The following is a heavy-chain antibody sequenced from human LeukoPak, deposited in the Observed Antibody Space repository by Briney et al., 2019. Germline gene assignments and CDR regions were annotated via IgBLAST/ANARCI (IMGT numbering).Heavy chain of an antibody. CDR3: ARHYYDSSGYYYQDY. Sequence: SETLSLTCTVSGGSISSYYWSWIRQPPGKGLEWIGYIYYSGSTNYNPSLRSRVTISVDTSKNQFSLKLSSVTAADTAVYYCARHYYDSSGYYYQDYWGQGTLVTVSS. J-gene: IGHJ4*02. V-gene: IGHV4-59*08. CDR2: IYYSGST. D-gene: IGHD3-22*01. CDR1: GGSISSYY.